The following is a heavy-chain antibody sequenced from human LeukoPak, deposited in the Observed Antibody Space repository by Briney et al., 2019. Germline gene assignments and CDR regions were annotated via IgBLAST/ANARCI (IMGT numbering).Heavy chain of an antibody. CDR2: IDYSGST. J-gene: IGHJ5*02. V-gene: IGHV4-59*07. Sequence: PSATLSLTCTVAVAFISSYYCCCIRQPPGEGLEWIGYIDYSGSTNYNPSLKSRVTISVDTSKNQFSLKLSTVTAADTAVYYCARLYSGYAFDPWGRGTLVTVSS. CDR1: VAFISSYY. CDR3: ARLYSGYAFDP. D-gene: IGHD5-12*01.